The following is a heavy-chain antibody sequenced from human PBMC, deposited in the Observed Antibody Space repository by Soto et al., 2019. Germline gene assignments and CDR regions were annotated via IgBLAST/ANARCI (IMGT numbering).Heavy chain of an antibody. J-gene: IGHJ6*02. Sequence: SETLSLTCAVSGGSISSYYWSWIRQPPGKGLEWIGYIYDSGSTIYNPSLKSRVTISLDTSKNQFSLNLKSANAADTAVYYCARSDCSGGSCYSSDYYGMDVWGQGTTVTVSS. V-gene: IGHV4-59*12. CDR1: GGSISSYY. CDR2: IYDSGST. D-gene: IGHD2-15*01. CDR3: ARSDCSGGSCYSSDYYGMDV.